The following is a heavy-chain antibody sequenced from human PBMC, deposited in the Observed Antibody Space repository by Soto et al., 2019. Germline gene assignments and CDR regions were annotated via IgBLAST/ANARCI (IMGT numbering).Heavy chain of an antibody. CDR2: IYPGDSDT. J-gene: IGHJ3*01. Sequence: GESLKISCRGSGYTFNTYWIGWVRQMPGKGLEWMGFIYPGDSDTTYSPSFQGQVTISVDKSISTAYLQWSSLKVSDTAIYYCARQKLWMATINNDAFDVWGQGTKVTVSS. CDR1: GYTFNTYW. CDR3: ARQKLWMATINNDAFDV. D-gene: IGHD2-21*01. V-gene: IGHV5-51*01.